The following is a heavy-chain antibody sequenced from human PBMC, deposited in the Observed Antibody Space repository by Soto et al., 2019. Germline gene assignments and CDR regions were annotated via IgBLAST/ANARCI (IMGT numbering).Heavy chain of an antibody. CDR3: ARGNPKRYCSSTSCYEYYFDY. D-gene: IGHD2-2*01. CDR2: INHSGST. CDR1: GGSFSGYY. Sequence: PSETLSLTCAVYGGSFSGYYWSWIRQPPGKGLEWIGEINHSGSTNYNPSLKSRVTISVDTSKNQFSLKLSSVTAADTAVYYCARGNPKRYCSSTSCYEYYFDYWGQGTLVTVSS. V-gene: IGHV4-34*01. J-gene: IGHJ4*02.